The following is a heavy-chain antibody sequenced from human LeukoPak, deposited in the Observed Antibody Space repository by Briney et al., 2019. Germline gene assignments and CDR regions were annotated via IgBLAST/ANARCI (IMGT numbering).Heavy chain of an antibody. Sequence: GGSLRLSRAASGFTFSSYSMNWVRQAPGKGLEWVSSISSSSSYIYYADSVKGRFTISRDNAKNSLYLQMNSLRAEDTAVYYCARDSGLLWFGELHYWGQGTLVTVSS. CDR2: ISSSSSYI. D-gene: IGHD3-10*01. V-gene: IGHV3-21*01. CDR1: GFTFSSYS. CDR3: ARDSGLLWFGELHY. J-gene: IGHJ4*02.